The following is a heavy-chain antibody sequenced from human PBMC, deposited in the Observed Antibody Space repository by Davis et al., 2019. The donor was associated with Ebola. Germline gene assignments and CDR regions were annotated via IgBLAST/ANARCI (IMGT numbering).Heavy chain of an antibody. CDR1: VITFSSYA. V-gene: IGHV3-23*01. J-gene: IGHJ6*02. Sequence: GESLKISCTDSVITFSSYAMTWVRQAPGKGLEWVSAISGSGGSTYYADSVKGRFTISRDNAKNSLYLQMNSLRAEDTAVYYCASLLEYYYDSSGYYHYYYGMDVWGQGTTVTVSS. CDR2: ISGSGGST. D-gene: IGHD3-22*01. CDR3: ASLLEYYYDSSGYYHYYYGMDV.